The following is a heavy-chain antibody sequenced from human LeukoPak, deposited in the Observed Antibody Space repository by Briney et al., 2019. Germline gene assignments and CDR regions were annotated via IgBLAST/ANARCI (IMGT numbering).Heavy chain of an antibody. D-gene: IGHD5-18*01. V-gene: IGHV3-30-3*01. CDR2: ISYDGSNK. CDR1: GFTFSSYA. J-gene: IGHJ3*02. CDR3: AREWIQLWLHAFDI. Sequence: GGSLRLSCAASGFTFSSYAMHWVRQAPGKGLEWVAVISYDGSNKYYADSVKGRFNISRDNSKNTLYLQMNSLRAEDTAVYYCAREWIQLWLHAFDIWGQGTMVTVSS.